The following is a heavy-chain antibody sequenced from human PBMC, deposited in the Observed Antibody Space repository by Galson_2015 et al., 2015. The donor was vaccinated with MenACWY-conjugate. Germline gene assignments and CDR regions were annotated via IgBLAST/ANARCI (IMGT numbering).Heavy chain of an antibody. CDR2: LHPNSANT. J-gene: IGHJ4*02. D-gene: IGHD5-24*01. Sequence: SVKVSCKASGYTFTGHYLHWVRQAPGQGLEWMGWLHPNSANTNYAQNFQVWVTMTWDTSISTAYLEVSRLRSDDTAVYYCARQTADGYKLDFWGQGTLVTVSS. CDR3: ARQTADGYKLDF. CDR1: GYTFTGHY. V-gene: IGHV1-2*04.